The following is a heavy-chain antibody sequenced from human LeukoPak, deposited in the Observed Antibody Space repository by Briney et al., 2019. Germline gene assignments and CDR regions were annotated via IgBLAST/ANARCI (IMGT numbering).Heavy chain of an antibody. D-gene: IGHD3-16*02. Sequence: SSETLSLTCTVSGGSIRSYYWSWIRQPPGKGLEWSGYIYYSGRTNYNPSLKSRVTISVDTSKNQFSLKLSSVTAADTAVYYCARGVMITFGGVIARGRPYYFDYWGQGTLVTVSS. CDR1: GGSIRSYY. J-gene: IGHJ4*02. V-gene: IGHV4-59*01. CDR2: IYYSGRT. CDR3: ARGVMITFGGVIARGRPYYFDY.